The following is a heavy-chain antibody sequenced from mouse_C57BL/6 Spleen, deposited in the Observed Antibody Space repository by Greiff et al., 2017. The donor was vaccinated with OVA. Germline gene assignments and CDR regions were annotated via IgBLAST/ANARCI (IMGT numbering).Heavy chain of an antibody. CDR1: GYTFTSYW. D-gene: IGHD2-5*01. CDR3: ARRKDSKGYAMDY. V-gene: IGHV1-55*01. Sequence: VQLQQPGAELVKPGASVKMSCKASGYTFTSYWITWVKQRPGQGLEWIGDIYPGSGSTNYNEKFKSKATLTVDTSSSTAYMQLSSLTSEDSAVYYCARRKDSKGYAMDYWGQGTSVTVSS. J-gene: IGHJ4*01. CDR2: IYPGSGST.